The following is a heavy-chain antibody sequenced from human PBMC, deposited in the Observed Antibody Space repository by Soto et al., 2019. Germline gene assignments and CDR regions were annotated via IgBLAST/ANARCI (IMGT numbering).Heavy chain of an antibody. CDR2: IYYIGST. CDR1: GGSISSSIYY. CDR3: ARHEYLRGWSGTDANNWFDP. V-gene: IGHV4-39*01. J-gene: IGHJ5*02. D-gene: IGHD3-3*01. Sequence: SETLSLTCTVSGGSISSSIYYWGWVRHPPGNGLEWIGSIYYIGSTYYNPSLKSRVTISVYTSKNQFSLKLSSVTAADTAVYYCARHEYLRGWSGTDANNWFDPWGQGPMVTV.